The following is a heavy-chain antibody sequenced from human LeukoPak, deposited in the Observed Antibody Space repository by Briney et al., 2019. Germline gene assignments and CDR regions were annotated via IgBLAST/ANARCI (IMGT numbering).Heavy chain of an antibody. V-gene: IGHV3-74*01. CDR1: GFTFSSYW. CDR3: ARVSIGAWYFDL. CDR2: INGDGSTT. Sequence: GGSLRLSCAASGFTFSSYWMHWVRQAPGKGLVWVSRINGDGSTTTYADSVSGRFTISRDNAKNTQYLQMNRLGAEDTAVYYCARVSIGAWYFDLWGRGTLVTVSS. J-gene: IGHJ2*01. D-gene: IGHD3-16*01.